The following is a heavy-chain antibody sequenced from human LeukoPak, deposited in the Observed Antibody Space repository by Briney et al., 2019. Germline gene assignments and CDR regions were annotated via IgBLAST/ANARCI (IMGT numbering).Heavy chain of an antibody. J-gene: IGHJ5*02. CDR1: GYTFTNYG. D-gene: IGHD7-27*01. CDR2: INTYNGNT. V-gene: IGHV1-18*04. CDR3: ARNSPRDVAGRQFLPGVLSLLSQCDNCFDP. Sequence: EASVKVSCKASGYTFTNYGISWVRQAPGQGLEWMGWINTYNGNTNYAQKFQGRVTMTTDTSTSTAYMELRSLSSDDTAVYYCARNSPRDVAGRQFLPGVLSLLSQCDNCFDPWGQGTLVSVSS.